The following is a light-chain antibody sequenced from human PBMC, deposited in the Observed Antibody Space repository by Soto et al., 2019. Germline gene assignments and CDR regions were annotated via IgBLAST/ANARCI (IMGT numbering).Light chain of an antibody. CDR3: QQYNTHPST. Sequence: IKIPKYQYSLSAAVGDRVTITCRASQGISNYLAWFQQKPGKAPRSLIYAASSLQSGVPSRFSGSGSGTDFTLTISSLRPEDFATYYCQQYNTHPSTFGQGTRLEI. J-gene: IGKJ5*01. V-gene: IGKV1-16*01. CDR2: AAS. CDR1: QGISNY.